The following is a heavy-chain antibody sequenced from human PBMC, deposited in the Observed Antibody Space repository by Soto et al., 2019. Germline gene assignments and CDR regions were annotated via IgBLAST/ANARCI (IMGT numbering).Heavy chain of an antibody. CDR3: ARDRASLYGDYRKEFDY. CDR2: ISYDGSNK. Sequence: GGSLRLSCAASGFTFSSYAMHWVRQAPGKGLEWVAVISYDGSNKYYADSVKGRFTISRDNSKNTLYLQMNSLRAEDTAVYYCARDRASLYGDYRKEFDYWGQGTLVTVSS. D-gene: IGHD4-17*01. CDR1: GFTFSSYA. V-gene: IGHV3-30-3*01. J-gene: IGHJ4*02.